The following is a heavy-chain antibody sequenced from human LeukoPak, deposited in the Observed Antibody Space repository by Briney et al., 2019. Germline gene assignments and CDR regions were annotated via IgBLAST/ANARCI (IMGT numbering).Heavy chain of an antibody. J-gene: IGHJ4*02. CDR1: GFTFSNAW. CDR3: TTDPTKLARLRGYY. V-gene: IGHV3-15*01. CDR2: IKSKTDGGTT. D-gene: IGHD6-13*01. Sequence: PGGSLRLSCAASGFTFSNAWMSWVRQAPGKGLEWVGRIKSKTDGGTTDYAAPVKGRFTISRDDSKNTLYLQMNSLKTEDTAVYYCTTDPTKLARLRGYYWGQGTLVTVSS.